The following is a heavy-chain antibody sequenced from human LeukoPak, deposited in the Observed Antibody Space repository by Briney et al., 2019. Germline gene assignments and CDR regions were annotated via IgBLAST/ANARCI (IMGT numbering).Heavy chain of an antibody. J-gene: IGHJ4*02. D-gene: IGHD1-26*01. CDR2: IYYSGST. CDR1: CGSISSYY. V-gene: IGHV4-59*08. CDR3: ARLGGSYRLGYFDY. Sequence: SETLSLTCTVSCGSISSYYWSWIRQPPGKGLEWIGYIYYSGSTNYNPSLKSRVTISVDTSKNQFSLKLSSVTAADTAVYYCARLGGSYRLGYFDYWGQGTLVTVSS.